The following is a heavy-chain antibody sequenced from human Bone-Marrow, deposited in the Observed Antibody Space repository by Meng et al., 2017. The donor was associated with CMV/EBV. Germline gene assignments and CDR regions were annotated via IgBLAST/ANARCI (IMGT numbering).Heavy chain of an antibody. V-gene: IGHV4-30-4*08. D-gene: IGHD3-3*01. Sequence: LRLSCTVSGGSISSGDYYWSWIRQPPGKGLEWIGYIYYSGSTYYNPSLKSRVTISVDTSKNQFSLKLSSVTAADTAVYYCARMDFWSGYYGDYWGQGKLVTVSS. CDR2: IYYSGST. J-gene: IGHJ4*02. CDR3: ARMDFWSGYYGDY. CDR1: GGSISSGDYY.